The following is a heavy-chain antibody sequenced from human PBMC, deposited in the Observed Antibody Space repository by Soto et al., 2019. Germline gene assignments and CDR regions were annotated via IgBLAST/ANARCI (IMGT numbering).Heavy chain of an antibody. CDR3: ARGPGSSSEYWYLDL. J-gene: IGHJ2*01. D-gene: IGHD6-6*01. Sequence: ASVKVSCKASGYTFTSYDINWVRQATGQGLEWMGWMNPNSGNTGYAQKFQGRVTMTRNTSISTAYMELSSLGSEDTAVYYCARGPGSSSEYWYLDLWGRGTLVTVSS. V-gene: IGHV1-8*01. CDR2: MNPNSGNT. CDR1: GYTFTSYD.